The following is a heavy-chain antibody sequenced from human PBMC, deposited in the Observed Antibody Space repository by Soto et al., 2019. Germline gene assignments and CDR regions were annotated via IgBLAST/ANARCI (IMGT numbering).Heavy chain of an antibody. J-gene: IGHJ4*02. D-gene: IGHD6-19*01. CDR3: ARGLAVANSHYYDY. Sequence: EVQLVESGGGLIQPGGSLRLSYAASGISVTSHHMSWVRQAPGKGLEWVSIIYIAGNIDYADSVKGRFTISRDNSKNTVSLQMNSLSADDTAVYYCARGLAVANSHYYDYWGQGTLVTVSS. CDR2: IYIAGNI. CDR1: GISVTSHH. V-gene: IGHV3-53*01.